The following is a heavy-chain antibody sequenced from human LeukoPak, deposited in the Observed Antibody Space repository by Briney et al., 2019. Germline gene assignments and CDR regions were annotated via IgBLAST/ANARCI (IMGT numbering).Heavy chain of an antibody. J-gene: IGHJ3*02. CDR3: AKSPGGSPDAFDI. V-gene: IGHV3-23*01. CDR1: GITFSNYA. Sequence: GGSLRLSCAAAGITFSNYAMSWVRQAPGKGLEWVSTLSASAGSTYYADSVKGRFTISRDNSKNTLYLHMNSLRAEDTAVYYCAKSPGGSPDAFDIWGQGTMVTVSS. D-gene: IGHD1-26*01. CDR2: LSASAGST.